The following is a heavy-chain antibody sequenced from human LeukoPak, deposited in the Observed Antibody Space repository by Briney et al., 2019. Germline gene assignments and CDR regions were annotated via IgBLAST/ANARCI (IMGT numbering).Heavy chain of an antibody. V-gene: IGHV3-48*03. J-gene: IGHJ5*02. CDR1: GFTFSSYE. CDR2: ISSSGSTI. CDR3: ASYGSGSYYRKHNWFDP. D-gene: IGHD3-10*01. Sequence: GGSLRLSCAASGFTFSSYEMNWVRQAPGKGLEWVPYISSSGSTIYYADSVKGRFTISRDNAKNSLYLQMNSLRAEDTAVYYCASYGSGSYYRKHNWFDPWGQGTLVTVSS.